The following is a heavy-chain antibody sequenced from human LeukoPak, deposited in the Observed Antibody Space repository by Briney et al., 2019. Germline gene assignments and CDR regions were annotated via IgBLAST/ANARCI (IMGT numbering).Heavy chain of an antibody. CDR2: IKQDGSEK. D-gene: IGHD2-2*02. J-gene: IGHJ6*03. V-gene: IGHV3-7*01. CDR1: GFTFSSYW. CDR3: ARDAYCSSTSCYTGLNYYYYMDV. Sequence: GGSLRLSCAASGFTFSSYWMSWVRQAPGKGLEWVANIKQDGSEKYYVDSVKGRFTISRDNAKNSLYLQMNSLRAEDTAVYYCARDAYCSSTSCYTGLNYYYYMDVWGKGTTVTVSS.